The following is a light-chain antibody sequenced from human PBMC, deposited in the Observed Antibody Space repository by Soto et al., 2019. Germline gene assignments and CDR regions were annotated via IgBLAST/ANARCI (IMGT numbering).Light chain of an antibody. CDR1: QIVTSY. J-gene: IGKJ4*01. Sequence: EIVLTQSPATLSLSPGERATLSCRASQIVTSYLGWYQQKPGQAPRLLIYDASNRATGIPARFSGSGSGTDFTLTISSLEPEDFAVYYCQQYLSNLLTFGGGTKVELK. CDR3: QQYLSNLLT. V-gene: IGKV3-11*01. CDR2: DAS.